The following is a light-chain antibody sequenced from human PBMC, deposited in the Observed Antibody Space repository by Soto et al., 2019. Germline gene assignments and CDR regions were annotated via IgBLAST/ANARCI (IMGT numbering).Light chain of an antibody. CDR2: GNS. J-gene: IGLJ1*01. CDR1: SSNIGAGYD. CDR3: QSYDSSLSANYV. V-gene: IGLV1-40*01. Sequence: QSVLTQPPSVSGAPGQRVTISCTGCSSNIGAGYDVHWYQQLPGTAPKLLIYGNSNRPSGVPDRFSGSKSGTSASLAITGLQAKDEADYFCQSYDSSLSANYVFGTGTKLTVL.